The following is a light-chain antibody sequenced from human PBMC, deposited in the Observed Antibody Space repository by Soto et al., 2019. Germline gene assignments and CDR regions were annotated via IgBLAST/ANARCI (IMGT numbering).Light chain of an antibody. V-gene: IGLV2-8*01. Sequence: QSVLTQPPSASGSPGQSVTISCTGTSTDVGGYDYVSWYQQHPGKVPKLMIYEVNKRPSGVPDGFSGSKSGNTASLAVSGLQHEDEADYYCTSYAGGNNVFGTGTKLTVL. CDR2: EVN. J-gene: IGLJ1*01. CDR1: STDVGGYDY. CDR3: TSYAGGNNV.